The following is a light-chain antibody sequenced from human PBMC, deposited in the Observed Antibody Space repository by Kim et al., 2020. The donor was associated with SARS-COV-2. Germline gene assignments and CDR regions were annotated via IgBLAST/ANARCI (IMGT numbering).Light chain of an antibody. CDR1: SSNIGSYT. CDR2: SNS. CDR3: SAWDDSLNGRL. Sequence: GQRVTSSCSGSSSNIGSYTVNWYQQLPGTAPKLLIYSNSQRPSGVPDRFSGSKSGTSASLVISGLRSEDEADYYCSAWDDSLNGRLYGGGTQLTVL. J-gene: IGLJ3*02. V-gene: IGLV1-44*01.